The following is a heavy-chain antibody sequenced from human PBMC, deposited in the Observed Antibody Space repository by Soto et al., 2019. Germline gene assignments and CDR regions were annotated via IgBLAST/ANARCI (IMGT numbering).Heavy chain of an antibody. Sequence: SVKVSCKASGGTFSSYAISWVRQAPGQGLEWMGGIIPIFGTANYAQKFQGRVTITADESTSTAYMELSSLRSEDTAVYYCARDLRYYDILTGYYRLDAFDIWGQGTMVTVSS. V-gene: IGHV1-69*13. D-gene: IGHD3-9*01. CDR2: IIPIFGTA. CDR3: ARDLRYYDILTGYYRLDAFDI. J-gene: IGHJ3*02. CDR1: GGTFSSYA.